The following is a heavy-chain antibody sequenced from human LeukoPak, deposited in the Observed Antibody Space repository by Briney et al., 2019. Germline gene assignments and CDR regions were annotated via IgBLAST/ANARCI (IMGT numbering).Heavy chain of an antibody. CDR2: GSLGGVR. CDR1: GGSITTTNW. D-gene: IGHD3-9*01. CDR3: SGENGAFSLFGW. V-gene: IGHV4-4*02. J-gene: IGHJ4*02. Sequence: SGTLSLTCGVSGGSITTTNWGCGVRQLPGQSLPLIGEGSLGGVRNYNLSLTSPFTMSLDRAKNFLSMNLNSVTAADTSLYYCSGENGAFSLFGWGGQAILVTVS.